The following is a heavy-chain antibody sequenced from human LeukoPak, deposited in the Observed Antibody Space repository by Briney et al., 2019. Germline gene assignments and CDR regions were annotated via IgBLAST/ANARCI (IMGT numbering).Heavy chain of an antibody. CDR1: GFDFSRYW. CDR3: AREEANY. J-gene: IGHJ4*02. Sequence: GGSLRLSCAASGFDFSRYWMTWVRQAPGKGLECVANIKEDGSEKRYVDSVKGRFTISRDNAKHSLYLQMNNLRAEDTAVYYCAREEANYWGQGTLVTVSS. D-gene: IGHD5-12*01. V-gene: IGHV3-7*01. CDR2: IKEDGSEK.